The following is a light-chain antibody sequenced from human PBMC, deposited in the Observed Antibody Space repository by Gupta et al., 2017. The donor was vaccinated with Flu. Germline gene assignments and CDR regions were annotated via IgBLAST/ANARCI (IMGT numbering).Light chain of an antibody. CDR3: QQFNSYPFT. CDR1: QGISND. CDR2: SAS. V-gene: IGKV1-16*02. Sequence: DIQMTQSPSSLSASVGDRVTITCRESQGISNDLAWFQQKPGKAHKSLIYSASTLQSGVPSKFSGSGSGTNFTLTISSLQPEDFATYYCQQFNSYPFTFGPGTQVDIK. J-gene: IGKJ3*01.